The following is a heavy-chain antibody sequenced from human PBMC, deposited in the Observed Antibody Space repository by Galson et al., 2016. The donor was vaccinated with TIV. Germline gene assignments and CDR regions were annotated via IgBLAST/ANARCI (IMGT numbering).Heavy chain of an antibody. CDR2: ISRSSTSI. CDR1: GFTFSSYS. V-gene: IGHV3-21*01. J-gene: IGHJ4*02. Sequence: SLRLSCAASGFTFSSYSMNWVRQAPGKGLEWVSSISRSSTSIYYADSVKGRFTITRDNAKNSLYLQMSSLRAEDTAVYYCVRGMQLRPYWGQGTLVTVSS. CDR3: VRGMQLRPY. D-gene: IGHD6-13*01.